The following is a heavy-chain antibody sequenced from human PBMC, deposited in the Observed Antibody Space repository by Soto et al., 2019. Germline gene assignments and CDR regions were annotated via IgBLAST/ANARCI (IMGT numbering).Heavy chain of an antibody. D-gene: IGHD3-22*01. CDR3: ARYYYDSSPY. J-gene: IGHJ4*02. Sequence: PSETLSLTCAVYGGSFSGYYWSWIRQPPGKGLEWIGYIYYSGSTNYNPSLKSRVTISVDTSKNQFSLKLSSVTAADTAVYYCARYYYDSSPYWGQGTLVTVSS. V-gene: IGHV4-59*08. CDR1: GGSFSGYY. CDR2: IYYSGST.